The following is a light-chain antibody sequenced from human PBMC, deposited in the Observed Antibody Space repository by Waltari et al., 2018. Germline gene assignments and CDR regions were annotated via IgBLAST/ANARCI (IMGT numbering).Light chain of an antibody. CDR1: SSDVGGYNF. CDR3: SSYTSSSTIV. CDR2: DVR. Sequence: QSALTQPASVSGSPGQSITISCTGTSSDVGGYNFVSWYQQHPGEAPKLMVYDVRKRPSGISDRFSGSKSGNTASLTISGLQAEDEADYYCSSYTSSSTIVFGGGTKLTVL. J-gene: IGLJ2*01. V-gene: IGLV2-14*01.